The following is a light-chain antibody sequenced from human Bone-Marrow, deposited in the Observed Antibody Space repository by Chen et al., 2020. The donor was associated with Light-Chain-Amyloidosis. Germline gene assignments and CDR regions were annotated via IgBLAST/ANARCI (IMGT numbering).Light chain of an antibody. CDR2: RVS. CDR3: TSYAGSDNLRD. V-gene: IGLV2-8*01. Sequence: QYALTQPHSATGSPRQSVTISRTGTTSDVGGYDCISWYQQHPGNAPKLLIYRVSKRPSGVPDRFSASKSGNTASLTVSGLQADDEADYYCTSYAGSDNLRDFGTGTTVTVL. CDR1: TSDVGGYDC. J-gene: IGLJ1*01.